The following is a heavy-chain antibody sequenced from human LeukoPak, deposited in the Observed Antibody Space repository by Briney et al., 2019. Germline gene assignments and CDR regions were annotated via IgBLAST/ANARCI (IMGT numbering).Heavy chain of an antibody. V-gene: IGHV1-2*02. D-gene: IGHD6-13*01. CDR2: INPNNGGA. CDR3: ARDAGYGSSWLDY. Sequence: ASVKVSCKASGYTFTGYYMHWVRQAPGQGPEWMGWINPNNGGAKYAEKFQGRVTMTRVTSISTAYMELRRLRSDDTAMYYCARDAGYGSSWLDYWGQGTLVTVPS. CDR1: GYTFTGYY. J-gene: IGHJ4*02.